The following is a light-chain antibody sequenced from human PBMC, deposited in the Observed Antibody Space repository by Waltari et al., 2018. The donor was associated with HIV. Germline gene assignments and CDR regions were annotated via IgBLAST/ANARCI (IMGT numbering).Light chain of an antibody. CDR2: EDD. CDR1: RGSIAGNY. V-gene: IGLV6-57*01. J-gene: IGLJ3*02. CDR3: QSYYTGNRYV. Sequence: NFLLTQPHSISESPGKTITISCTRSRGSIAGNYVQWYQQRPGSSPTPVVYEDDQRPPGVPCRVSVSIDSSSNSSSLTIAGLKAEDEADYYCQSYYTGNRYVFGGGTRVTVL.